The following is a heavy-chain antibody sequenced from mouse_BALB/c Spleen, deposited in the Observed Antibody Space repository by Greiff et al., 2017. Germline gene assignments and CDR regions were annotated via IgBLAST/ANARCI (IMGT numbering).Heavy chain of an antibody. Sequence: EVKLVESGGGLVQPGGSRKLSCAASGFTFSSFGMHWVRQAPEKGLEWVAYISSGSSTIYYADTVKGRFTISRDNPKNTLFLQMTSLRSEDTAMYYCARSRYYGSSPYAMDYWGQGTSVTVSA. CDR2: ISSGSSTI. V-gene: IGHV5-17*02. CDR1: GFTFSSFG. J-gene: IGHJ4*01. D-gene: IGHD1-1*01. CDR3: ARSRYYGSSPYAMDY.